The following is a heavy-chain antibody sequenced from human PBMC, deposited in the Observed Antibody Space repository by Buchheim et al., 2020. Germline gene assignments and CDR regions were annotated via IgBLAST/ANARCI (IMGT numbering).Heavy chain of an antibody. CDR1: GFTFSSYA. V-gene: IGHV3-23*01. CDR2: ISGSGGST. D-gene: IGHD3-10*01. Sequence: EVQLLESGGGLVQPGGSLRLSCAASGFTFSSYAMSWVRQAPGKGLEWVSAISGSGGSTYYADSVKGRFTISRDNSQNKLYLQMNSLRAEDTAVYYCAKDRGGFGELPYSFDYWGQGTL. J-gene: IGHJ4*02. CDR3: AKDRGGFGELPYSFDY.